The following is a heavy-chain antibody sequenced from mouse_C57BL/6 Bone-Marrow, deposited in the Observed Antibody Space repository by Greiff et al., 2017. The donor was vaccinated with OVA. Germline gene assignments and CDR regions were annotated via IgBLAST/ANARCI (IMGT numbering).Heavy chain of an antibody. CDR1: GFTFSDYY. Sequence: EVQVVESEGGLVQPGSSMKLSCTASGFTFSDYYMAWVRQVPEKGLEWVANINYDGSSTYYLDSLKSRFIISRDNAKNILYLQMSSLKSEDTATYYCAREDDYDAMDYWGQGTSVTVSS. J-gene: IGHJ4*01. CDR3: AREDDYDAMDY. V-gene: IGHV5-16*01. CDR2: INYDGSST.